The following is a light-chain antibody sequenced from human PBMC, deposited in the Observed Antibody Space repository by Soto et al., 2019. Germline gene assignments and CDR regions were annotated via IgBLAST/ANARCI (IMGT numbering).Light chain of an antibody. J-gene: IGKJ5*01. CDR1: QSVSSAY. V-gene: IGKV3-20*01. CDR2: GVS. CDR3: QQYGSSPPSVT. Sequence: EIVLTQSPGTLSLSPGERVTLSCRASQSVSSAYLAWYQQKRGQAPRLLIYGVSNRATGIPDRFSGSGSGTDFTLTISRLEPEDFAVYYCQQYGSSPPSVTFGQGTRLEIK.